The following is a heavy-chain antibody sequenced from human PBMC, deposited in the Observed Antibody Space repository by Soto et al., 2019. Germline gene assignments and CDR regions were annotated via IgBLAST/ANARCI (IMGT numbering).Heavy chain of an antibody. V-gene: IGHV3-23*01. D-gene: IGHD6-19*01. CDR1: GFTFRSCA. J-gene: IGHJ4*02. Sequence: PVGSHRLSCTSSGFTFRSCAMGWVRQAPGKGLEWVSGISGNGGSTYYADSVKGRFTISRDTSKNTLYLQMNSLRAEDTAVYYCAKGSRGWYERFDYWGQGTLVTVSS. CDR2: ISGNGGST. CDR3: AKGSRGWYERFDY.